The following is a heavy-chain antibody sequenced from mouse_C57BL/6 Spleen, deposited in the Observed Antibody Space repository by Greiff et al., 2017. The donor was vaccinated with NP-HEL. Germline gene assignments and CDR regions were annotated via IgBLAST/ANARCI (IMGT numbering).Heavy chain of an antibody. Sequence: EVQLQQSGPELVKPGASVKISCKASGYTFTDYYMNWVKQSHGKSLEWIGDINPNNGGTSYNQKFKGKARLTVDKSSSPAYMELRSLTSEDSAVYDCARGGAYYRPYYAMDYWGQGTSVTVSS. J-gene: IGHJ4*01. CDR2: INPNNGGT. CDR3: ARGGAYYRPYYAMDY. CDR1: GYTFTDYY. V-gene: IGHV1-26*01. D-gene: IGHD2-10*01.